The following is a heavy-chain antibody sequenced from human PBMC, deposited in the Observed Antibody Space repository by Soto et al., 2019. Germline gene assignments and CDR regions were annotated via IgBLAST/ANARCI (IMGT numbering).Heavy chain of an antibody. J-gene: IGHJ4*02. V-gene: IGHV3-30*04. Sequence: PGGSLRLSCAASGFSFKNYAMHWVRQAPGKGPEWVAVISSDGTKRDYVDSVTGRFTISRDNSRNTLYLHMNTLRLEDSGVYYCATVHYDILTGHDYWGQGTLVTVSS. CDR2: ISSDGTKR. D-gene: IGHD3-9*01. CDR3: ATVHYDILTGHDY. CDR1: GFSFKNYA.